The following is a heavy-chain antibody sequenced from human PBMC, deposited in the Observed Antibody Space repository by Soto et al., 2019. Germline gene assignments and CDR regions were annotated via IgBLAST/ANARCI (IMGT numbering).Heavy chain of an antibody. V-gene: IGHV3-9*01. CDR3: VKDESINWYSGHFRH. J-gene: IGHJ1*01. D-gene: IGHD6-13*01. CDR2: INWNSGSI. CDR1: GFTFDDYA. Sequence: PGGSLRLSCAASGFTFDDYAMHWVRQVPGKGLEWVSGINWNSGSIGYGDSVKGRFAISRGNAKNSLHLQMNSLGAEDTAFYYCVKDESINWYSGHFRHWGQGTLVTVSS.